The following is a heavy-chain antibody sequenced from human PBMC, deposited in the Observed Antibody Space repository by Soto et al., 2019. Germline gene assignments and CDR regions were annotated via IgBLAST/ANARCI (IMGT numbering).Heavy chain of an antibody. CDR1: GFTFGSYA. V-gene: IGHV3-23*01. CDR3: AKDGYYYDSSGYYSPYYYGMDV. J-gene: IGHJ6*02. CDR2: ISGSGGST. Sequence: GGSLRLSCAASGFTFGSYAMSWVRQAPGKGLEWVSAISGSGGSTYYADSVKGRFTISRDNSKNTLYLQMNSLRAEDTAVYYCAKDGYYYDSSGYYSPYYYGMDVWGQGTTVTVSS. D-gene: IGHD3-22*01.